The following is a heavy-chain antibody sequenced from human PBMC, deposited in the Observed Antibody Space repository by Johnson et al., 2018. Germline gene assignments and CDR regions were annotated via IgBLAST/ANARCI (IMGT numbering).Heavy chain of an antibody. CDR3: GRQDGYSSSRNLPGYFQH. CDR2: ISPSGNST. V-gene: IGHV3-23*04. D-gene: IGHD6-13*01. J-gene: IGHJ1*01. CDR1: GFTFNTYA. Sequence: VQLVQSGGGLVQPGGSLRLPCAASGFTFNTYAMSWVRQAPGKGLEWLSVISPSGNSTYYADSVKGRFTISRDNSKNSLYLQMNSLRAEDTAGYYCGRQDGYSSSRNLPGYFQHWGQGTLVTVSS.